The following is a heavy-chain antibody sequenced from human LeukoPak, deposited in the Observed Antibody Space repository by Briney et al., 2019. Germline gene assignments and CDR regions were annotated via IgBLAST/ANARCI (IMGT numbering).Heavy chain of an antibody. CDR3: TREAEDLPGAITFLY. V-gene: IGHV1-18*01. J-gene: IGHJ4*02. Sequence: ASVTVSCKASGYSFTRYGVSWVRQAPGQGLEWMGWISPYTGNTDYVHDLRGRVTVTADTSTNTVYMELRSLRSDDTAVYYCTREAEDLPGAITFLYWGQGTLVTVSS. D-gene: IGHD2-2*01. CDR2: ISPYTGNT. CDR1: GYSFTRYG.